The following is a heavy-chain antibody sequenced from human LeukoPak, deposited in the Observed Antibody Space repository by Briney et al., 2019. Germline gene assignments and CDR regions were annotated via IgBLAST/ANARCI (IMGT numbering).Heavy chain of an antibody. V-gene: IGHV3-48*04. Sequence: PGGSLRLSCAASGFTFSSYWMHWVRQARGKGLEWISYISDNGVTIYYADSVKGRFTISRDNAKNSLYLQMNSLSAEDTAVYYCAGELGYCSGGDYWGQGTLVTVSS. CDR2: ISDNGVTI. CDR1: GFTFSSYW. J-gene: IGHJ4*02. CDR3: AGELGYCSGGDY. D-gene: IGHD2-15*01.